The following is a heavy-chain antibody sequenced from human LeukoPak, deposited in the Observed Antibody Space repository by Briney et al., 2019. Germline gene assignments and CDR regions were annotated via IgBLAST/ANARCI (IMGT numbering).Heavy chain of an antibody. CDR2: ISSSSSYI. D-gene: IGHD5-24*01. CDR3: ATLALDGYKSGEQLSDAFDI. V-gene: IGHV3-21*01. Sequence: GGSLRLSCAASGFTFSSYSMNWVRQAPGKGLEWVSSISSSSSYIYYADSVKGRFTISRDNAKNSLYLQMNSLRAEDTAVYYCATLALDGYKSGEQLSDAFDIWGQGTMVTVSS. CDR1: GFTFSSYS. J-gene: IGHJ3*02.